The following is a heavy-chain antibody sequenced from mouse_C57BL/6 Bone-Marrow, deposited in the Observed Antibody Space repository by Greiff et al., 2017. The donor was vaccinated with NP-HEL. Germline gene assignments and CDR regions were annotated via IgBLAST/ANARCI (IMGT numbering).Heavy chain of an antibody. V-gene: IGHV1-55*01. CDR2: IYPGSGST. J-gene: IGHJ1*03. CDR3: AREGGQATTFDFEC. CDR1: GYTFTSYW. Sequence: QVQLQQPGAELVKPGASVKMSCTASGYTFTSYWITWVKQRPGQGLEWIGDIYPGSGSTNYTEKFKSKATLTVDTSSVKAYMQLSSLTAEDSAVYYCAREGGQATTFDFECWGKGPTVT. D-gene: IGHD1-1*01.